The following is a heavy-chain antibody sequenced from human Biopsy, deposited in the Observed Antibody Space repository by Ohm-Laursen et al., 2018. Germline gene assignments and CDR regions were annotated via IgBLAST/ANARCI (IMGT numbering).Heavy chain of an antibody. CDR1: GFTFSDHH. CDR3: ARARDDFVVVPAAFFDF. V-gene: IGHV3-11*01. CDR2: ISSSGATI. Sequence: GSLRLSCSAPGFTFSDHHMAWVRQAPGKGLEWLSYISSSGATIKYADSVKGRFTISRDNAKNSLYLRMNSLRAEDTAVYFCARARDDFVVVPAAFFDFWGQGTLVTVSS. J-gene: IGHJ4*02. D-gene: IGHD2-15*01.